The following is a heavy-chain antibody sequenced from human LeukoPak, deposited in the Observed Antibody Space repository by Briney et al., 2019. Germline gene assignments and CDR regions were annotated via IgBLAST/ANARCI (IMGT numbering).Heavy chain of an antibody. V-gene: IGHV3-21*01. J-gene: IGHJ4*02. CDR2: ISSSSSYI. Sequence: PGGSLGLSCAASGFTFSNYWMHWVRQAPGKGLVWVSSISSSSSYIYYADSVKGRFTISRDNAKNSLYLQMNRLRAEDTAVYCCARSRDNYGPPFDYWGQGTLVTVSS. D-gene: IGHD5-18*01. CDR1: GFTFSNYW. CDR3: ARSRDNYGPPFDY.